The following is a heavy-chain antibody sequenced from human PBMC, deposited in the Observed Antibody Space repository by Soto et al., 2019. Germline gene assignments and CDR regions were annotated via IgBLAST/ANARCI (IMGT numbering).Heavy chain of an antibody. J-gene: IGHJ6*02. Sequence: QVQLVQSGAEVKKPGSSVKVSCKTSGVSFNNNGIGWVRQAPGHGREWMGGVSHPFRTSNYARKFQGRISITADASTGTVNMELSSLTSEDTAQYYCARVLYYGSGSYSPYGMDVWGQGTTVTVSS. CDR1: GVSFNNNG. CDR2: VSHPFRTS. V-gene: IGHV1-69*01. D-gene: IGHD3-10*01. CDR3: ARVLYYGSGSYSPYGMDV.